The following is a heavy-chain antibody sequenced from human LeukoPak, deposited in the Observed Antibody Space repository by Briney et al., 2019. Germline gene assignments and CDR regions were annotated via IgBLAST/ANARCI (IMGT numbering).Heavy chain of an antibody. CDR1: GGTFSSYA. D-gene: IGHD1-1*01. CDR2: IIPTFGTA. Sequence: SVKVSCKASGGTFSSYAISWVRQAPGQGLEWMGGIIPTFGTANYAQKFQGRVTITADESTSTAYMELSSLRSEDTAVYYCARDRNWNVNMFDPWGQGTLVTVSS. CDR3: ARDRNWNVNMFDP. J-gene: IGHJ5*02. V-gene: IGHV1-69*01.